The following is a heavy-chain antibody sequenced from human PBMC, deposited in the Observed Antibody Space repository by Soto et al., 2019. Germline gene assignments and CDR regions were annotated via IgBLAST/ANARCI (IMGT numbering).Heavy chain of an antibody. CDR2: IYYSGST. V-gene: IGHV4-31*03. J-gene: IGHJ5*02. CDR1: GGSINSDGYY. D-gene: IGHD2-15*01. Sequence: QLQLQESGPGLVKPSQTLSLTCTVSGGSINSDGYYWSWIRQHPGKGLEWIGFIYYSGSTYYNPSLKSRVTISVDTSKNQFSLKLSSVTAADTAVYYCARGYSDIVVGAELWFDPWGQGTLVTVSS. CDR3: ARGYSDIVVGAELWFDP.